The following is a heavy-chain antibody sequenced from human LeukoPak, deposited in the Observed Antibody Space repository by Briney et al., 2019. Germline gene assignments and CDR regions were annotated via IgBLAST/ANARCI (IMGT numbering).Heavy chain of an antibody. J-gene: IGHJ6*03. V-gene: IGHV3-11*04. CDR2: ISSSSSTI. D-gene: IGHD5-18*01. Sequence: GGSLRLSCAASGFTFSDYYMSWIRQAPGKGLEWVSYISSSSSTIYYADSVKGRFTISRDNAKNSLYLQLNSLRAEDTAVYYCARVGYSYGLLGYYYYMDVWGKGTTVTISS. CDR3: ARVGYSYGLLGYYYYMDV. CDR1: GFTFSDYY.